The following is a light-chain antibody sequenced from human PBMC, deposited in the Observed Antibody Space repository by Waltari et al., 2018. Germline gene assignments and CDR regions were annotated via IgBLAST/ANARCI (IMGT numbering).Light chain of an antibody. CDR2: DAS. CDR1: QSFSRY. CDR3: QRRGHWPPGAT. Sequence: DIVLTHSPATLSLSPGERTTLSCRARQSFSRYLAWYQQKPGQAPRLLIYDASNRATGIPARFSGSGSGTDFTLTISRLEPEDFAVYYCQRRGHWPPGATFGPGTRVDIK. V-gene: IGKV3-11*01. J-gene: IGKJ3*01.